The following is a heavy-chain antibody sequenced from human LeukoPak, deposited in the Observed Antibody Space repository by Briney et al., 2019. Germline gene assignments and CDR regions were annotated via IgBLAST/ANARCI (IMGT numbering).Heavy chain of an antibody. CDR3: ARSGYNSGGPSWFDP. Sequence: PSETLSLTCTVSGGSISSSLYHWGWIRQSPGKNLEWLGSIYYTGTTHYNPSLKSRVTISVDTSKNQFSLKLSSVTAADTAVYYCARSGYNSGGPSWFDPWGQGTLVTVSS. D-gene: IGHD3-22*01. J-gene: IGHJ5*02. V-gene: IGHV4-39*07. CDR2: IYYTGTT. CDR1: GGSISSSLYH.